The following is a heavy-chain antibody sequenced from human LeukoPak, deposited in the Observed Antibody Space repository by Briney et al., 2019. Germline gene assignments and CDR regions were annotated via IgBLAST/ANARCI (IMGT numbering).Heavy chain of an antibody. D-gene: IGHD2-2*01. CDR1: GYTFTGYY. Sequence: ASVKVSCKASGYTFTGYYMHWVRQAPGQGLEWMGWINPNSGGTNYAQKFQGRVTMTRDTSISTAYMEQSRLRSDDTPVYYCATDCSSPSCYLFDPWGQGTLVTVSS. V-gene: IGHV1-2*02. CDR2: INPNSGGT. J-gene: IGHJ5*02. CDR3: ATDCSSPSCYLFDP.